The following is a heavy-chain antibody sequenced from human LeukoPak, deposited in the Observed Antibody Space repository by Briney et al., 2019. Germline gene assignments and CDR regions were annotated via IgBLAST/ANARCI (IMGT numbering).Heavy chain of an antibody. J-gene: IGHJ4*02. V-gene: IGHV3-30*02. Sequence: GGSLRLSCAASGFTLNTYGMHWVRQAPGKGLEWVAFIRFDGSNKYYADSVKGRFTISRDNSKNTLYLQMKSLRPEDTAVYYCARGDGYCSSASCSGNWGLGTLVIVSS. CDR3: ARGDGYCSSASCSGN. CDR1: GFTLNTYG. D-gene: IGHD2-2*03. CDR2: IRFDGSNK.